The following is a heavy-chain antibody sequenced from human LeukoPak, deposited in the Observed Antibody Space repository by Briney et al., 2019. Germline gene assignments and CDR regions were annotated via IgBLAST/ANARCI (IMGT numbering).Heavy chain of an antibody. CDR2: IYYSGST. Sequence: PSETLSLTCTVSGGSISSHCWSWIREPPGKELEWIGYIYYSGSTNYNPSLKSRVTISVDTSKNQFSLKLSSVTAADTAVYYCARDGDGDGYNDWGQGTLVTVSS. D-gene: IGHD5-24*01. J-gene: IGHJ4*02. V-gene: IGHV4-59*11. CDR1: GGSISSHC. CDR3: ARDGDGDGYND.